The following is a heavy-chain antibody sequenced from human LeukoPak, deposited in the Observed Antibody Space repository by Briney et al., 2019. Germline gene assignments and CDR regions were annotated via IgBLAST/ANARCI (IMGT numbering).Heavy chain of an antibody. J-gene: IGHJ3*02. V-gene: IGHV4-31*03. CDR3: ARLSFGGGYSYGREAFDI. D-gene: IGHD5-18*01. Sequence: PSETLSLTCTVSGGSISIGCYCWSWLRQHPGKGLEWIGNIYYSESTYYNPSLKSRVTLSVATSKNPFSLRPSSVTAADTSVYYCARLSFGGGYSYGREAFDIWGQGTMVTVSS. CDR2: IYYSEST. CDR1: GGSISIGCYC.